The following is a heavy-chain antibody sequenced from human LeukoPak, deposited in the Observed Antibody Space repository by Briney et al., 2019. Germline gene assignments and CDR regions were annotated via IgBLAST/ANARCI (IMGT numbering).Heavy chain of an antibody. CDR1: LFTFDNFA. J-gene: IGHJ3*02. Sequence: PGRSLRLSCAASLFTFDNFAMHLVPHAPGKGLEWVSGISWNSGSIGYADPVEGRFTISRDNAKNSLYLEMNSLRREDTALYYCLKALGILYAYDIWGQGTMVTVSA. V-gene: IGHV3-9*01. CDR2: ISWNSGSI. D-gene: IGHD2/OR15-2a*01. CDR3: LKALGILYAYDI.